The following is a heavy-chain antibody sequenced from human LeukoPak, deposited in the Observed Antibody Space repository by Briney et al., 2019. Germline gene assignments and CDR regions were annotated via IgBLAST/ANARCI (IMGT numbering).Heavy chain of an antibody. Sequence: ASVKVSCKASGYTFTSYAMNWVRQAPGQGLEWMGWINTNTGNPMYAQGFTGRFVFSLDTSVSTAYLQISSLKAEDTAVYYCARGRGEQQLNRNGKRIESYYYYYMDVWGKGTTVTVSS. CDR2: INTNTGNP. V-gene: IGHV7-4-1*02. CDR1: GYTFTSYA. J-gene: IGHJ6*03. D-gene: IGHD6-13*01. CDR3: ARGRGEQQLNRNGKRIESYYYYYMDV.